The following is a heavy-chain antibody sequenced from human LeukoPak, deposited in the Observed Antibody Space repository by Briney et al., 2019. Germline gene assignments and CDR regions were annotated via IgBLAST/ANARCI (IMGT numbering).Heavy chain of an antibody. V-gene: IGHV3-53*01. CDR1: GFTVSSNY. D-gene: IGHD1-26*01. J-gene: IGHJ4*02. Sequence: PGGYLRLSCSASGFTVSSNYMSWVRQAPGKGREWFSVIYSGGRTYSADSVKGRFTISRDNSKNTLYLQMNSLRAEDTAVYYCARDVGLDYWGQGTLVSVSS. CDR3: ARDVGLDY. CDR2: IYSGGRT.